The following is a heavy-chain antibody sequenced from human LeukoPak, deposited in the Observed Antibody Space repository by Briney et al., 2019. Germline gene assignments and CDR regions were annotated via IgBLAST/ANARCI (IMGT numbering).Heavy chain of an antibody. V-gene: IGHV4-34*01. CDR2: INHSGST. CDR1: GGSFSGYY. D-gene: IGHD2-21*02. CDR3: ARGPPYIVVVTGIGFFDS. Sequence: PETLSLTCAVYGGSFSGYYWSWIRQPPGKGLEWIGEINHSGSTNYNPSLKSRVTISVDTSKNQFSLKLSSVTAPDTAVYYCARGPPYIVVVTGIGFFDSWGQGTLVTVSS. J-gene: IGHJ4*02.